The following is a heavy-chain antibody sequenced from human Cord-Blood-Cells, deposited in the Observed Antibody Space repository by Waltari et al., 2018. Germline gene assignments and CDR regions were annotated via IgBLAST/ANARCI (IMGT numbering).Heavy chain of an antibody. J-gene: IGHJ3*02. D-gene: IGHD4-4*01. CDR1: GGSFSGYY. CDR2: INHSGST. Sequence: QVQLQQWGAGLLKPSETLSLTCAVYGGSFSGYYWSWNRQPHGKGLEWIGEINHSGSTNYNPSLKSRVTISVDTSKNQFSLKLSSVTAADTAVYYCASMTTVTTRGVGDAFDIWGQGTMVTVSS. V-gene: IGHV4-34*01. CDR3: ASMTTVTTRGVGDAFDI.